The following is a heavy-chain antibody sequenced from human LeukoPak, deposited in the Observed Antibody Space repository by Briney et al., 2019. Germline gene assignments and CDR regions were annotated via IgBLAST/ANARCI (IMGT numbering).Heavy chain of an antibody. J-gene: IGHJ4*02. V-gene: IGHV4-30-4*01. CDR3: ARDVVRDYFDY. CDR2: IHHSGNT. D-gene: IGHD2-21*01. Sequence: SETLSLTCTVSGGSISSGDYYWSWIRQPPGKGLEWIGYIHHSGNTYYNPSLKSRVNISLDTSKNQFSLKLSSGTAADTAVYYRARDVVRDYFDYWGQGTPVTVSS. CDR1: GGSISSGDYY.